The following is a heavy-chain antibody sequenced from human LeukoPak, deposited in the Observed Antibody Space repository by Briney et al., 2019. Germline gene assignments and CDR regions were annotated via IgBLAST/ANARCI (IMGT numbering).Heavy chain of an antibody. J-gene: IGHJ6*03. CDR1: GYSISSDKY. CDR2: IYHTGST. CDR3: ARGPQWRGDSYYIDV. V-gene: IGHV4-38-2*01. Sequence: SETLSLTCEVSGYSISSDKYWGWIRQPPGKGLEWIGSIYHTGSTYYNPSLKSRVSISVDTSKNQFSLKFTSVTAADTAVYYCARGPQWRGDSYYIDVWGRGTTVTVSS. D-gene: IGHD6-19*01.